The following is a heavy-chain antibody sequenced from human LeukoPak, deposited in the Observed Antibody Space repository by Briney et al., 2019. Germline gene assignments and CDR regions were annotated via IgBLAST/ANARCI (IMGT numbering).Heavy chain of an antibody. CDR3: ARVGPLLWFGENYFDY. CDR2: IIPIFGTA. D-gene: IGHD3-10*01. J-gene: IGHJ4*02. V-gene: IGHV1-69*01. Sequence: SVKVSCKASGGTFSSYAISWVRQAPGQGLEWMGGIIPIFGTANYAQKFQGRVTITADESTSTAYMELSSLRSEDTAVYYCARVGPLLWFGENYFDYWGQGTLVTVSS. CDR1: GGTFSSYA.